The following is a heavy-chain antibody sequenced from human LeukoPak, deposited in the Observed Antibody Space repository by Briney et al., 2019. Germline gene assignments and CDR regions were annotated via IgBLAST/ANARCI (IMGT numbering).Heavy chain of an antibody. D-gene: IGHD5-24*01. CDR3: ARDLAGDGYSDY. J-gene: IGHJ4*02. CDR2: IYSGGST. V-gene: IGHV3-53*01. Sequence: GGSLRLSCAASGFTVSSNYMSWVRQAPGKGLEWVSVIYSGGSTYYADSVKGRLTISRDNSKNTLYLQMNSLRAEDTAVYYCARDLAGDGYSDYWGQGTLVTVSS. CDR1: GFTVSSNY.